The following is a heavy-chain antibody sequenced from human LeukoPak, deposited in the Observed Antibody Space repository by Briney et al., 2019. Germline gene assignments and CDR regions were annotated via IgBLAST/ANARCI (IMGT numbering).Heavy chain of an antibody. CDR2: ISSGSGAST. D-gene: IGHD6-6*01. Sequence: PGGSLRLSCAASGFTFSSYSMNWVRQAPGKGLEWVSSISSGSGASTYYADSVKGRFTISRDNSKNTLYLQMNSLRAEDTAVYYCAKDLEYSSSSGPDYWGQGTLVTVSS. CDR1: GFTFSSYS. V-gene: IGHV3-23*01. CDR3: AKDLEYSSSSGPDY. J-gene: IGHJ4*02.